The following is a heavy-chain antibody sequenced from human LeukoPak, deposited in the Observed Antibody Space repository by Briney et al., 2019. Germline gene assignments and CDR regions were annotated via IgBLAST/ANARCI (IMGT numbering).Heavy chain of an antibody. V-gene: IGHV4-39*02. Sequence: KPSETPSLTCTLSGGSISSSNYYWSWIPQAPGKGLECIGSIFYSGSTFYNPSLRSRATISVDTSKNYFSLKLTSVTAADTAVYYCASSRVGDVFDVWGQGTMVPISS. CDR2: IFYSGST. CDR3: ASSRVGDVFDV. CDR1: GGSISSSNYY. D-gene: IGHD1-26*01. J-gene: IGHJ3*01.